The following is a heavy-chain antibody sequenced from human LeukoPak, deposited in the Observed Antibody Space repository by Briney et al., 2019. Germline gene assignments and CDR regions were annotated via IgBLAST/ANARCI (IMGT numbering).Heavy chain of an antibody. J-gene: IGHJ4*02. CDR3: PTSYYYDSSGYPSYFDY. V-gene: IGHV1-18*01. CDR2: ISAYNGNT. D-gene: IGHD3-22*01. CDR1: GYTFISYG. Sequence: ASVKVSCRASGYTFISYGITWVRQAPGQGRECMGWISAYNGNTNYAQKPQGRVTMTTDTSTNTPYMELRSLRSADTAVYYCPTSYYYDSSGYPSYFDYWGQGTLVTVSS.